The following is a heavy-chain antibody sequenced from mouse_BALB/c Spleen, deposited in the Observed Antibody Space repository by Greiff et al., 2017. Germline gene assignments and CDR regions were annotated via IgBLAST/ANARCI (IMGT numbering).Heavy chain of an antibody. V-gene: IGHV3-8*02. CDR3: ARGDSSGYVPFAY. CDR1: GDSITSGY. D-gene: IGHD3-2*01. J-gene: IGHJ3*01. Sequence: EVKLQESGPSLVKPSQTLSLTCSVTGDSITSGYWNWIRKFPGNKLEYMGYISYSGSTYYNPSLKSRISITRDTSKNQYYLQLNSVTTEDTATYYCARGDSSGYVPFAYWGQGTLVTVSA. CDR2: ISYSGST.